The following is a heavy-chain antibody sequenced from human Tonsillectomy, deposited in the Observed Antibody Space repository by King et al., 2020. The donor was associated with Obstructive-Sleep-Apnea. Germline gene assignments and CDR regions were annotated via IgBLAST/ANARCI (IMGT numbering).Heavy chain of an antibody. CDR1: GFTFSSYG. D-gene: IGHD6-13*01. CDR2: IRYDGSNK. J-gene: IGHJ6*01. Sequence: VQLVESGGGVVQPGGSLRLSCAASGFTFSSYGMHWVRQAPGKGLEWVAFIRYDGSNKYYADSVKGRFTISRDNSKNTLYLQMNSLRAEDTAVYYCAKVGDSSSWYGGLEGDGMDVWGKGPRSPSPQ. CDR3: AKVGDSSSWYGGLEGDGMDV. V-gene: IGHV3-30*02.